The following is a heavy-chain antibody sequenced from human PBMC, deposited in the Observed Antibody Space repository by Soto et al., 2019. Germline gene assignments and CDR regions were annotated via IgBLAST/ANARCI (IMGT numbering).Heavy chain of an antibody. D-gene: IGHD2-8*02. CDR3: ARGYWAGGMDV. V-gene: IGHV3-53*01. J-gene: IGHJ6*02. CDR2: IYSDNKT. CDR1: GFTVSSNY. Sequence: EVQLVESGGGLIQSGGSLRLSCAASGFTVSSNYMNWVRQAPGKRLEWVSVIYSDNKTYYADSVKGRFTISRDKSKNTLYIQMNSLRAEDTAIYYCARGYWAGGMDVWGQGTTITVSS.